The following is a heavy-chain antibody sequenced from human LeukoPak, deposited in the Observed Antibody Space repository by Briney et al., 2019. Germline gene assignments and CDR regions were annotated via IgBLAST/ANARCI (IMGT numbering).Heavy chain of an antibody. J-gene: IGHJ6*02. CDR1: GYSFTSYW. D-gene: IGHD2-15*01. V-gene: IGHV5-51*01. CDR2: IWPGDSDT. CDR3: ARLDCSGGSCYDYYYYYGMDV. Sequence: GESLKISCKGSGYSFTSYWIGWVRQMPGKGLEWMGIIWPGDSDTRYSPSFQGQVTISADKSISTAYLQWSSLKASDTAMYYCARLDCSGGSCYDYYYYYGMDVWGQGTTVTVSS.